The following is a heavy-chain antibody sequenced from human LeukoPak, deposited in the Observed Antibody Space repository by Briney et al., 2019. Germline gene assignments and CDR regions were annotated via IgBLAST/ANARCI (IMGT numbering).Heavy chain of an antibody. Sequence: KPSETLSLTCTVSGGSISSYDWNWIRQPPGKGLEWIGDIYYSGSTNYNPSLKSRVTISVDTSKNQLSLKLSSVTAADTAVYYCARDKVVPAAIYYYYYMDVWGKGTTVTVSS. J-gene: IGHJ6*03. V-gene: IGHV4-59*01. CDR2: IYYSGST. CDR3: ARDKVVPAAIYYYYYMDV. D-gene: IGHD2-2*01. CDR1: GGSISSYD.